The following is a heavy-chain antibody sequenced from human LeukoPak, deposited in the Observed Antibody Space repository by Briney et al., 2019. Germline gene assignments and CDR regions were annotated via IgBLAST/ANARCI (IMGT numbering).Heavy chain of an antibody. CDR3: ARCVQQLPDY. D-gene: IGHD6-13*01. CDR2: IYYSGST. J-gene: IGHJ4*02. CDR1: GGSISSSSYY. Sequence: SETLSLTCTVSGGSISSSSYYWGWIRQPPGKGLEWIGSIYYSGSTYYNPSLKSRVTISVDTSKIQFSLKLSSVTAADTAVYYCARCVQQLPDYWGQGTLVTVSS. V-gene: IGHV4-39*01.